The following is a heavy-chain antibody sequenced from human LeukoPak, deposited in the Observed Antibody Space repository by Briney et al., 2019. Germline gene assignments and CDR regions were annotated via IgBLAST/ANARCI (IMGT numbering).Heavy chain of an antibody. J-gene: IGHJ6*03. V-gene: IGHV4-61*02. D-gene: IGHD2-8*01. CDR2: IHTSGST. CDR1: GGSISSSSYY. CDR3: ARGSRGCTNGVCYYYYYYYMDV. Sequence: SETLSLTCTVSGGSISSSSYYWSWIRQPAGKGLEWIGRIHTSGSTNYNPSLKSRVTISVDTSKNQFSLKLSSVTAADTAVYYCARGSRGCTNGVCYYYYYYYMDVWGKGTTVTVSS.